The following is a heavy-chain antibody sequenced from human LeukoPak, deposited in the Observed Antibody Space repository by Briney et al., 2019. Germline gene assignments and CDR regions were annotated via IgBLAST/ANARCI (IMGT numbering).Heavy chain of an antibody. CDR2: IYYSGST. CDR3: ARGGRYCSSTSCFQRSFDP. CDR1: GGSISSSSYY. J-gene: IGHJ5*02. V-gene: IGHV4-39*07. D-gene: IGHD2-2*01. Sequence: PSETLSLTCTVSGGSISSSSYYWGWIRQPPGKELEWIGSIYYSGSTYYNPSLKSRVTISVDTSKNQFSLKLSSVTAADTAVYYCARGGRYCSSTSCFQRSFDPWGQGTLVTASS.